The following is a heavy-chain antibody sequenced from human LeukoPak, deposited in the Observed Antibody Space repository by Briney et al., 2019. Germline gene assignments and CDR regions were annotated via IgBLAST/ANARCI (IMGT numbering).Heavy chain of an antibody. CDR2: IYPGDSDT. CDR1: GYSFTSYW. J-gene: IGHJ5*02. Sequence: GESLKISCKGSGYSFTSYWIGWVRQMPGKGLEWMGIIYPGDSDTRYSPSFQGQVTISADKSISTAYLQWSSLKASDTAMYYCASLFNEYSYDNWFDPWGQGTLVTVSS. V-gene: IGHV5-51*01. CDR3: ASLFNEYSYDNWFDP. D-gene: IGHD5-18*01.